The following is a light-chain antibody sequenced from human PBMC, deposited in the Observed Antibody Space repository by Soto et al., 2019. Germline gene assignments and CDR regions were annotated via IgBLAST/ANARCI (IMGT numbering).Light chain of an antibody. CDR2: DVN. CDR3: SSYTASAPFYI. V-gene: IGLV2-14*03. Sequence: QSALTHPASVSGSPGQSITISCTGARTDVDGYDYVTWYQQHPGQAPKLMIYDVNNRPSGVSHRFSGSKSGDTASLTISGLQAEDDADYYCSSYTASAPFYIFGTGTKLTVL. CDR1: RTDVDGYDY. J-gene: IGLJ1*01.